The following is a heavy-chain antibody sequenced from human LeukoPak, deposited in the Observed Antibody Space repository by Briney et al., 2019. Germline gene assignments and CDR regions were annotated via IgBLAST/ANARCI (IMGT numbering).Heavy chain of an antibody. CDR1: GGTFSSYA. J-gene: IGHJ3*02. CDR2: IIPILGIA. D-gene: IGHD5-18*01. Sequence: ASVKVSCKASGGTFSSYAISWVRQAPGQGLEWMGRIIPILGIANYAQKSQGRVTITADKSTSTAYMELSSLRSEDTAVYYCARSGYSYGFAFDIWGQGTMVTVSS. CDR3: ARSGYSYGFAFDI. V-gene: IGHV1-69*04.